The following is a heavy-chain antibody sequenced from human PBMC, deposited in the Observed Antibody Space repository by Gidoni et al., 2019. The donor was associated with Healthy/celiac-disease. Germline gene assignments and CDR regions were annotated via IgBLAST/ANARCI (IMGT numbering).Heavy chain of an antibody. Sequence: EVQLVQSGAEVKQPGEPLKISCKGSGYSFPSYWTGWVRQMPGKGLEWMGIIYPGDSDTRYSPSFQGQVTISADKSISTAYLQWSSLKASDTAMYYCARQIGADYYYYGMDVWGQGTTVTVSS. CDR3: ARQIGADYYYYGMDV. D-gene: IGHD1-26*01. V-gene: IGHV5-51*01. J-gene: IGHJ6*02. CDR2: IYPGDSDT. CDR1: GYSFPSYW.